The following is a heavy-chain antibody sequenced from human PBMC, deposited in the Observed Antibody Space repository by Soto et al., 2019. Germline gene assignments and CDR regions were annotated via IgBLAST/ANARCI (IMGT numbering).Heavy chain of an antibody. V-gene: IGHV1-18*01. CDR3: ARNYYDSSGYYYGEYYFDY. CDR2: ISAYNGNT. CDR1: GYTFTSYG. D-gene: IGHD3-22*01. J-gene: IGHJ4*02. Sequence: QVQLVQSGAEVKKPGASVKVSCKASGYTFTSYGISWVRQAPGQGLEWMGWISAYNGNTNYAQKLQGRVTMTTDTSTSTAYMELRSLRSDDTAVYYCARNYYDSSGYYYGEYYFDYWVQGTLVTVSS.